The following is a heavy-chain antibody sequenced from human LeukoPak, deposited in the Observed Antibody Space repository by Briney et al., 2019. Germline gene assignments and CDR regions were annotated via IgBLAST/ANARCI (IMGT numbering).Heavy chain of an antibody. Sequence: GGSMILSCLVSGLSFSSFGMQWVRQPPGGGLEFVSSIAASWGNTYHTASAEGRSTLSRHNPKKILFRQTSSVIRTDTAVSFFAPLGRNASINMHYKWGQGSLVTVPS. CDR2: IAASWGNT. J-gene: IGHJ4*01. V-gene: IGHV3-64D*09. D-gene: IGHD1-14*01. CDR3: APLGRNASINMHYK. CDR1: GLSFSSFG.